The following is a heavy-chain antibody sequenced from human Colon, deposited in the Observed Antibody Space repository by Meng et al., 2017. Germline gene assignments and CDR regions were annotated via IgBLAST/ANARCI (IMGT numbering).Heavy chain of an antibody. CDR2: ISKTGDTI. D-gene: IGHD5-12*01. J-gene: IGHJ4*02. CDR1: GFNFTSYE. Sequence: GESLKISCAASGFNFTSYEMNWVRQAPGKGLEWVAYISKTGDTIYYADSVKGRFTISRDNAKSSLFLQMYSLRAEDTAVYYCATSDFDYYYFKYWGQGALVTVSS. CDR3: ATSDFDYYYFKY. V-gene: IGHV3-48*03.